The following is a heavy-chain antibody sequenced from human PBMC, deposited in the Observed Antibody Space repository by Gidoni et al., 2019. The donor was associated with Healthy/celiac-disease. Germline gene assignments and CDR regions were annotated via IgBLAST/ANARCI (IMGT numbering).Heavy chain of an antibody. Sequence: QVQLVQSGAELQKPASSVKASCKASGGTFSSYASSWVRQAPGQGLEWMGGIIPIFGTANYAQKFQGRVTITADESTSTAYMELSSLRSEDTAVYYCARGTTTVVTGDAFDIWGQGTMVTVSS. V-gene: IGHV1-69*01. CDR1: GGTFSSYA. CDR3: ARGTTTVVTGDAFDI. D-gene: IGHD4-17*01. CDR2: IIPIFGTA. J-gene: IGHJ3*02.